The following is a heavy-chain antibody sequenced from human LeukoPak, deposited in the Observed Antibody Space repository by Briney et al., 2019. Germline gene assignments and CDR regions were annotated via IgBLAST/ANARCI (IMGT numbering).Heavy chain of an antibody. V-gene: IGHV3-23*01. J-gene: IGHJ5*02. Sequence: GGSLRLSCAASGFTFSSYAMSWVRQAPGKGLEWVSVISGSGGRTYYADSVKGRFTISRDNSKNTLYLQMNSLRAEDTAVYYCASGGSYSNWFDPWGQGTLVTVSS. D-gene: IGHD1-26*01. CDR1: GFTFSSYA. CDR3: ASGGSYSNWFDP. CDR2: ISGSGGRT.